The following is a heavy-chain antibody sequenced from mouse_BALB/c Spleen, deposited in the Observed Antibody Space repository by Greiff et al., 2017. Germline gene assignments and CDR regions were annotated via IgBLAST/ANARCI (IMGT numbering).Heavy chain of an antibody. D-gene: IGHD1-1*01. Sequence: VQLKQSGAELVKPGASVKLSCTASGFNIKDTYMHWVKQRPEQGLEWIGRFDPANGNTKYDPKFQGKATITADTSSNTAYLQLSSLTSEDTAVYYCARDYYGSSYWYFDVWGAGTTVTVSS. CDR2: FDPANGNT. J-gene: IGHJ1*01. V-gene: IGHV14-3*02. CDR3: ARDYYGSSYWYFDV. CDR1: GFNIKDTY.